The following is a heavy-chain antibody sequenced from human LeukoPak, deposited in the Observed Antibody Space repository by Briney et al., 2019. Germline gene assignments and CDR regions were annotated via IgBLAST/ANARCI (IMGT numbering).Heavy chain of an antibody. J-gene: IGHJ6*02. CDR1: GGSISDYY. CDR3: AREDPQTTVPEGMDV. D-gene: IGHD4-17*01. CDR2: IYYSGTT. Sequence: SETLSLTCTVSGGSISDYYWSWIRQSPGKGLEWIGDIYYSGTTNYNPSLKSRVTISVDTSKNQFSLQLRSVTAADTAVYYCAREDPQTTVPEGMDVWGQGTTVTVSS. V-gene: IGHV4-59*01.